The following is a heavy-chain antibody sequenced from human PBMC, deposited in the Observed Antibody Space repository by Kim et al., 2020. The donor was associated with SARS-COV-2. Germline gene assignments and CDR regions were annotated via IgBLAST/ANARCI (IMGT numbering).Heavy chain of an antibody. V-gene: IGHV4-4*07. D-gene: IGHD2-2*01. J-gene: IGHJ6*01. CDR1: GGSMMNFY. Sequence: SETLSLTCSVSGGSMMNFYWTWIRQSAGKGLEWIGRIYASGGTNYNPSLKSRVIMSVDTSKNQLSLKLHSVTAADTALYFCARVHWDVVEPAAFSDYYY. CDR3: ARVHWDVVEPAAFSDYYY. CDR2: IYASGGT.